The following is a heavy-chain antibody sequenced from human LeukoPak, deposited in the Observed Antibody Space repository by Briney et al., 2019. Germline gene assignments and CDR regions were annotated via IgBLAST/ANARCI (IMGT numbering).Heavy chain of an antibody. V-gene: IGHV5-51*01. CDR2: IYPGDSDT. CDR1: GYSFTNYW. Sequence: GESLKISCKGSGYSFTNYWIGWVRQMPGKGLEWMGIIYPGDSDTRYRPSFQGQVTISADKSISTAYLQWSSLKASDTAMYYCARHVGGSYYNGQDDNWGQGTLVTVSS. CDR3: ARHVGGSYYNGQDDN. D-gene: IGHD3-10*01. J-gene: IGHJ4*02.